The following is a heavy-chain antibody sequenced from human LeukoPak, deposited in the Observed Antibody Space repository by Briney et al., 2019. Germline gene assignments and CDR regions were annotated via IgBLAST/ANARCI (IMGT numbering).Heavy chain of an antibody. CDR2: IYYSGSA. J-gene: IGHJ4*02. V-gene: IGHV4-31*03. CDR1: GGSISSGGYY. Sequence: SETLSLTCTVSGGSISSGGYYWSWIRQHPGKGLEWIGYIYYSGSAYYNPSLKSRVTISVDTSENQFSLKLSSVTAGDTAVYYCARVNYGSATKEDYWGRGTLVTVSS. CDR3: ARVNYGSATKEDY. D-gene: IGHD3-10*01.